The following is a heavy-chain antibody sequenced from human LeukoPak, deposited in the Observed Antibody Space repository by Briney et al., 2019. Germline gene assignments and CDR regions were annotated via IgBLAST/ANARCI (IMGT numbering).Heavy chain of an antibody. CDR3: ASGHSSGWYGGYYFDY. V-gene: IGHV4-34*01. J-gene: IGHJ4*02. CDR1: GGSFSGYY. Sequence: SETLSLTCAVYGGSFSGYYWSWIRQPPGKGLEWIGEINHSGSTNYNPSLKSRVTISVDTSKNQFSLKLSSVTAADTAVYYCASGHSSGWYGGYYFDYWGQGTLVTVSS. CDR2: INHSGST. D-gene: IGHD6-19*01.